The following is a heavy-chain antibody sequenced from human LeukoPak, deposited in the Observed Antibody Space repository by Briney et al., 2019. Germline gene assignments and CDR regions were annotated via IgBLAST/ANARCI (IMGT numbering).Heavy chain of an antibody. Sequence: GGSLRLSCTASGFTFSDYYMSWIRQAPGKGLEWLSYVSQSGSTIYYADSVKGRFTISRDNGKNPLYLQMNSLRAEDTGMYYCAREGHSYGSDYWGQGTLVTVSS. CDR3: AREGHSYGSDY. V-gene: IGHV3-11*01. J-gene: IGHJ4*02. CDR2: VSQSGSTI. D-gene: IGHD5-18*01. CDR1: GFTFSDYY.